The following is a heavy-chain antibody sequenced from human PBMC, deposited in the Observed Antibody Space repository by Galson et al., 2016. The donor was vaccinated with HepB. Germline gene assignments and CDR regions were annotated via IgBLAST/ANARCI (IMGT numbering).Heavy chain of an antibody. Sequence: CAISGDSVSSNSGAWHWIRQSPSRGLDWLGRTYYRSKWNNDYTVSVKGRKTINSDTSKNQFSLHVNSVTPENTAVYYCARAFEPYDILTGYLNHGLDVWGQGTTVTVSS. CDR2: TYYRSKWNN. J-gene: IGHJ6*02. CDR1: GDSVSSNSGA. V-gene: IGHV6-1*01. D-gene: IGHD3-9*01. CDR3: ARAFEPYDILTGYLNHGLDV.